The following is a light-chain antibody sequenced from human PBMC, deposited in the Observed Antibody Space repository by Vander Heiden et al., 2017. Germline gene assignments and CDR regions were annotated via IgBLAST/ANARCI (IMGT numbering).Light chain of an antibody. CDR2: EVT. CDR3: ISYAGSNNLV. J-gene: IGLJ2*01. Sequence: QSALTQPPSASGSPGQSVTVSCTGTSSDVGGYKYVSWYQQHPGKAPKLMIYEVTTRPSGVPDRFSGSKSGNTASLTVSGLQAEDEADYYCISYAGSNNLVFGGGTKLTVL. V-gene: IGLV2-8*01. CDR1: SSDVGGYKY.